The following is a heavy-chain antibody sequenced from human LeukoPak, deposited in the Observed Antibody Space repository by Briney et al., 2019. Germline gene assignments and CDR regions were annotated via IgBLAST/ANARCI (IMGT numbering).Heavy chain of an antibody. CDR1: GGSFSGYY. V-gene: IGHV4-34*01. J-gene: IGHJ5*02. D-gene: IGHD2-2*01. Sequence: SETLSLTCAVYGGSFSGYYWSWIRQPPGKGLEWIGEINHSGSTNYNPSLKSRVTISVDTSKNQFSLKLSSVTAADTAVYYCARGARRGYCSSTSCPLGRHWFDPWGQEPWSPSPQ. CDR3: ARGARRGYCSSTSCPLGRHWFDP. CDR2: INHSGST.